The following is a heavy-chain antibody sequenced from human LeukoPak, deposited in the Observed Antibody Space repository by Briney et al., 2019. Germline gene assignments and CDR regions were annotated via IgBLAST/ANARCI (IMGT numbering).Heavy chain of an antibody. J-gene: IGHJ3*02. CDR2: IYYSDST. Sequence: SETLSLTCTVSGGSINNYFWSWIRQPPGKGLECIAYIYYSDSTNYKPSLTSRVTVSVDTSKNQFSLKLSSVTAADTAVYYCARANYYDTSGYSRGAFDIWGQGTMVTVSS. CDR3: ARANYYDTSGYSRGAFDI. V-gene: IGHV4-59*08. D-gene: IGHD3-22*01. CDR1: GGSINNYF.